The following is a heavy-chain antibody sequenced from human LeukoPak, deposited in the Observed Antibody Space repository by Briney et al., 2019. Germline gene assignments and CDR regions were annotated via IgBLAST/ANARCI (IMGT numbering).Heavy chain of an antibody. CDR2: NNDSGST. V-gene: IGHV4-34*01. D-gene: IGHD6-19*01. J-gene: IGHJ6*03. CDR1: GGSLSGYY. CDR3: VRGRRQWLEPPSDYYYYMDV. Sequence: SETLSLTCGVYGGSLSGYYWSWVRQPPGKGLEWIAENNDSGSTNYNPSHKSRATISVDTSKSQISLKLSSVTAADTAVYYYVRGRRQWLEPPSDYYYYMDVWGKGTTVTVSS.